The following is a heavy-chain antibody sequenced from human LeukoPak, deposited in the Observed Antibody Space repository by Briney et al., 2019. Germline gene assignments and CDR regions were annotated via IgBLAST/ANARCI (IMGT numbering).Heavy chain of an antibody. D-gene: IGHD3-10*02. CDR1: GFTLSSYS. V-gene: IGHV3-21*01. CDR3: AELGITMIGGV. Sequence: KSGGSLRLSCAASGFTLSSYSMNWVRQAPGKGLEWDSSISSSSSYIYYGDSVKGRFTISRDNAKNSVYLQMNSLRAEDTAVYYCAELGITMIGGVWGKGTTVTISS. J-gene: IGHJ6*04. CDR2: ISSSSSYI.